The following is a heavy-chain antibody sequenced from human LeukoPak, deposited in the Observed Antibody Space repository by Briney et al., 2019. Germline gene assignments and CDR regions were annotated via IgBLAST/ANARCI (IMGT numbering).Heavy chain of an antibody. D-gene: IGHD3-22*01. CDR3: AKGADSRGYYSFFYFDY. V-gene: IGHV4-59*01. J-gene: IGHJ4*02. Sequence: SVTLSLTCTVSGGSISSYYWNWIRQPPGKGLEWIGYIYYSGSTNYNPSLKSRVTISVDTSKNQFSLKLSSVTAAETAVYYFAKGADSRGYYSFFYFDYWGQGTLVTVPS. CDR1: GGSISSYY. CDR2: IYYSGST.